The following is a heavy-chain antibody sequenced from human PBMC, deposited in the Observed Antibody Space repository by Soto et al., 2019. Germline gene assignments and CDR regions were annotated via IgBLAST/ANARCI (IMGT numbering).Heavy chain of an antibody. Sequence: QVQLQESGPGLVKPSETLSLTCTVSGDSISRYYWSWIRLSPGKGLEWIGSIYYSGETNYNPSVKSRVTISVDRTKNQFSLKLSSVTAADTAVYYCARDQGGEVLKGSGMDVWGQGTTVTVSS. D-gene: IGHD3-10*01. CDR2: IYYSGET. V-gene: IGHV4-59*01. CDR3: ARDQGGEVLKGSGMDV. CDR1: GDSISRYY. J-gene: IGHJ6*02.